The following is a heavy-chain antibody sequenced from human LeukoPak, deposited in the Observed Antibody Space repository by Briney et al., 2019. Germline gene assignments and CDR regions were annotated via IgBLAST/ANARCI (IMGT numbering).Heavy chain of an antibody. CDR2: INSDGTSV. CDR3: ARDRPSGSNVIGEFGF. Sequence: GGSLRLSCGASGFSFSKFWMHWVRKPPGKGLEWVSRINSDGTSVTSADSVEGRFTISRDNARNTLFLQMNSLRVDDTAVYYCARDRPSGSNVIGEFGFWGQGTLVIVSS. D-gene: IGHD2-21*01. V-gene: IGHV3-74*01. J-gene: IGHJ4*02. CDR1: GFSFSKFW.